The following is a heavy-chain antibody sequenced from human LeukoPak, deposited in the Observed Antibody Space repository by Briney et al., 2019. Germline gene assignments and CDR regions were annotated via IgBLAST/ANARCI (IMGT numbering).Heavy chain of an antibody. Sequence: GGSLRLSCAASGFTVSSNYMSWVRQAPGKGLEWVSVIYSGGSTYYADSVKGRFTTSRDNSKNTLYLQMNSLRAEDTAVYYCARDYYDSSGAGSLWGQGTLVTVSS. D-gene: IGHD3-22*01. J-gene: IGHJ4*02. CDR1: GFTVSSNY. CDR3: ARDYYDSSGAGSL. CDR2: IYSGGST. V-gene: IGHV3-66*02.